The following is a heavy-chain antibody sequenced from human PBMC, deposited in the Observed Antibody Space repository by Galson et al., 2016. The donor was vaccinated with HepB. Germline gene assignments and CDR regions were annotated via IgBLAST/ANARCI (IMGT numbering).Heavy chain of an antibody. CDR2: ISWNSRNI. CDR1: GFTFHDHA. J-gene: IGHJ4*02. V-gene: IGHV3-9*01. CDR3: AKDGGEDWTTAKPDY. Sequence: SLRLSCAASGFTFHDHAMHWVRQTPGKGLEWVSGISWNSRNIGYADSAKGRFTISRDNAKNSVFLHMNSLRPEDTALYYCAKDGGEDWTTAKPDYWGQGTLVTVSS. D-gene: IGHD4-17*01.